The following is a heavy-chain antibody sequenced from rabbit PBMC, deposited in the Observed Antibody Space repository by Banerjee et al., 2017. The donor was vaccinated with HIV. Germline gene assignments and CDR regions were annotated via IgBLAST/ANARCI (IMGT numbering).Heavy chain of an antibody. CDR3: ARDLPGVIGWNFYL. CDR2: VSPSSVST. CDR1: GFSFSYTYV. J-gene: IGHJ4*01. D-gene: IGHD1-1*01. V-gene: IGHV1S45*01. Sequence: QEQLVESGGGLVQPEGSLTLTCKASGFSFSYTYVMCWVRQAPGKGLEWIACVSPSSVSTVFASWAKGRFTISKTSSSTLTLQMTSLTAADTATYFCARDLPGVIGWNFYLWGPGTLVTVS.